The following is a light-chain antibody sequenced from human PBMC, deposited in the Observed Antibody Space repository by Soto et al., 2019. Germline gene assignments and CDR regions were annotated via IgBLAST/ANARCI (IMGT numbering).Light chain of an antibody. Sequence: HSALTQPRSVSGSPGQSVTISCTGTSSDIGGYNYVSWYQQHPGKAPILMIYDVSKRPSGVPDRFSGSKSGNTASLTISGLQAEDEADYFCCSFAGSYTLGLFCGGTKHTVL. CDR1: SSDIGGYNY. V-gene: IGLV2-11*01. CDR2: DVS. CDR3: CSFAGSYTLGL. J-gene: IGLJ3*02.